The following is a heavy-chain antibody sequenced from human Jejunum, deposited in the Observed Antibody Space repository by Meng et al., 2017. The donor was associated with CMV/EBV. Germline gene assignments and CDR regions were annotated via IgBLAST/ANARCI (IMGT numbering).Heavy chain of an antibody. CDR3: ATLGVTTLPSDY. V-gene: IGHV3-23*01. Sequence: GGGLGRPGESRGLSCPASGSTFSTYGMTWVRRVQGKGLKGVSLINGNGLKTYYAKSVKAGSTIARDNSKKKLYLKMSSLRAEDTAIYYCATLGVTTLPSDYWGQGTLVTVSS. CDR1: GSTFSTYG. CDR2: INGNGLKT. J-gene: IGHJ4*02. D-gene: IGHD4-11*01.